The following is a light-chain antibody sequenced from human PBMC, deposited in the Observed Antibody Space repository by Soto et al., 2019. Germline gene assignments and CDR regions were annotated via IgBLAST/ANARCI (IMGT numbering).Light chain of an antibody. CDR3: QQTYSTPRT. V-gene: IGKV1-39*01. Sequence: DIQITQSPSSLSSSVGDRVTITCRAIRSINTYVNWYRQRPGKAPELLIYSASSLHFGVPSRFSGSGAGTDFTFTINSLLPEDLAIYYCQQTYSTPRTFGQGTKVDI. J-gene: IGKJ1*01. CDR1: RSINTY. CDR2: SAS.